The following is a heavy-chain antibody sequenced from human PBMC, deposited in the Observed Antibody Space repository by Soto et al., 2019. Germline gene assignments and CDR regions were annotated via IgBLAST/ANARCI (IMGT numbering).Heavy chain of an antibody. Sequence: QVQLQESGPGLVKPSQTLSLTCTVSGGSISSGTYYWSWIRQHPGTGLEWIGYIYYSGDTYYNPSPESRVTISIETSKSQFSLKLSSVTAADTALYYCARRSRGMPQGPFDYWGQGTLVTVSS. J-gene: IGHJ4*02. CDR3: ARRSRGMPQGPFDY. CDR2: IYYSGDT. D-gene: IGHD2-2*01. CDR1: GGSISSGTYY. V-gene: IGHV4-31*03.